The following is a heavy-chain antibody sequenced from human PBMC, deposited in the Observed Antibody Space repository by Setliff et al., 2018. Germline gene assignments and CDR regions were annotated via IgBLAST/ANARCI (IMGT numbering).Heavy chain of an antibody. CDR1: GYTLTELS. V-gene: IGHV1-24*01. D-gene: IGHD3-10*01. J-gene: IGHJ4*02. Sequence: ASVKVSCKVSGYTLTELSMHWVRQAPGKGLEWMGGLDPEDGETIYAQKCQGRVTMTEDTSTDTAYMALSSLRSEDTAVYYCATERLLDYYGSGSYPSFDYWGQGTLVTVSS. CDR3: ATERLLDYYGSGSYPSFDY. CDR2: LDPEDGET.